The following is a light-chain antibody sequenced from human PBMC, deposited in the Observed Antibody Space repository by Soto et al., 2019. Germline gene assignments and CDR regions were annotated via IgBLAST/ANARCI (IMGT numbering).Light chain of an antibody. CDR2: AAS. Sequence: DIQMTQSPSSLSASVGDRVTIACRASQSISSYLNWYQQKPGKAPKLRIYAASSLQSGVPSRFSGSGSGTDFTLTISSLQPADFATHYCQQSYSTPYTFGQGTKLEIK. CDR1: QSISSY. V-gene: IGKV1-39*01. J-gene: IGKJ2*01. CDR3: QQSYSTPYT.